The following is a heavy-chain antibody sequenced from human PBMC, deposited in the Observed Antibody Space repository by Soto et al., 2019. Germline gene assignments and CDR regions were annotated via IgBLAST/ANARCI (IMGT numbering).Heavy chain of an antibody. V-gene: IGHV4-4*07. CDR3: RRDFDY. CDR1: GDSISNYY. Sequence: QVQLQESGPGLVKPSETLSLTCTVSGDSISNYYWSWIRQTAGKGLEWIGRLSTSGSTNYNPSLKSRVTMSVDTSKNQFSLMLNSVTAADTAVYYCRRDFDYWGQGTLVTVSS. D-gene: IGHD6-6*01. J-gene: IGHJ4*02. CDR2: LSTSGST.